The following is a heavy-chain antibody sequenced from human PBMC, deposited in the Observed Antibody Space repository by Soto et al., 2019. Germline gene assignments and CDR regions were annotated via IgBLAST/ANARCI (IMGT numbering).Heavy chain of an antibody. D-gene: IGHD6-13*01. J-gene: IGHJ6*02. CDR2: FNGGGDMT. CDR1: EFTFRPYS. CDR3: ARATFLPWGSSWYEGYYYYGMDV. Sequence: GGSRILPCAASEFTFRPYSLIWGRQPPGKGRKGVSVFNGGGDMTYYAAQLQGRFTIAGDDSKSTVYLEMNSLRSEDTAVYYCARATFLPWGSSWYEGYYYYGMDVWGQGTTVIVSS. V-gene: IGHV3-23*01.